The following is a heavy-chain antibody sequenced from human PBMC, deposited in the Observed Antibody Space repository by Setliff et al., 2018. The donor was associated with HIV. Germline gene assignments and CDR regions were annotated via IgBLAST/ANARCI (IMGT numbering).Heavy chain of an antibody. CDR2: IYYSGST. V-gene: IGHV4-31*03. CDR1: GGSISSGSYY. Sequence: SETLSLTCTVSGGSISSGSYYWSWIRQHPGKGLEWIGFIYYSGSTYYNPSLKSRVSISVDTSKNQFSLKLYSVTAADTAVYYCARAGDCTEASCPKARFDPWGPGILVTVSS. CDR3: ARAGDCTEASCPKARFDP. D-gene: IGHD2-8*02. J-gene: IGHJ5*02.